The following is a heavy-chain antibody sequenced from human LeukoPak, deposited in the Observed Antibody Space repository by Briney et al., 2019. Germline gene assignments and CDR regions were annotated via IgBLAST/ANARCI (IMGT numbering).Heavy chain of an antibody. CDR1: GFTFSSYG. J-gene: IGHJ4*02. Sequence: PGGSLRLSCAASGFTFSSYGMHWVRQAPGKGLEWVAFIRYDGSNKYYADSVKGRFTIPRDNSKNTLYLQMNSLRAEDTAVYYCAKDLPRSHSGYDSAWTFDYWGQGTLVTVSS. D-gene: IGHD5-12*01. V-gene: IGHV3-30*02. CDR3: AKDLPRSHSGYDSAWTFDY. CDR2: IRYDGSNK.